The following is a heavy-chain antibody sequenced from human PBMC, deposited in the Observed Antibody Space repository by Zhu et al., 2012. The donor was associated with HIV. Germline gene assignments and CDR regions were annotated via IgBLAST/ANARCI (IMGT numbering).Heavy chain of an antibody. CDR3: AREPVTPYYYYGMDV. V-gene: IGHV4-59*11. J-gene: IGHJ6*02. CDR2: IYYGGST. Sequence: QVQLQESGPGLVKPSETLSLTCTVSGGSISSHYWSWIRQPPGKGLEWIGYIYYGGSTNYNPSLKSRVTISVDTSKNQFSLKLSSVTAADTAVYYCAREPVTPYYYYGMDVWGQGTTVTVSS. D-gene: IGHD4-23*01. CDR1: GGSISSHY.